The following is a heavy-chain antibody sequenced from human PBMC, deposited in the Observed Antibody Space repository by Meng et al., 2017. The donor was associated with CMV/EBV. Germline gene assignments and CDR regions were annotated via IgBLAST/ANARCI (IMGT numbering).Heavy chain of an antibody. CDR1: GFTLNSYT. D-gene: IGHD4-17*01. CDR3: ATSRFHGDFTDAVNI. CDR2: ISSDGTYK. V-gene: IGHV3-30-3*01. J-gene: IGHJ3*02. Sequence: GGSLRLSCAASGFTLNSYTVHWVRQAPGKGLEWMAVISSDGTYKYYGDSVKGRFTVSRDNSKRSLYLQMNSLRPEDTAVYYCATSRFHGDFTDAVNIWGQGTLVTVSS.